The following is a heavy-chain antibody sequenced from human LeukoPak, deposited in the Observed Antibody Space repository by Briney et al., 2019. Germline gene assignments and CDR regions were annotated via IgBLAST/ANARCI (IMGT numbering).Heavy chain of an antibody. CDR3: AREGCSSTICYLGAFDI. CDR1: GGSFSGYY. J-gene: IGHJ3*02. CDR2: INHSGST. D-gene: IGHD2-2*01. V-gene: IGHV4-34*01. Sequence: SETLSLTCAVYGGSFSGYYWSWIRQPPGKGLEWIGEINHSGSTNYNPSLKSRVTISVDTSKNQFSLKLSSVTAADTAVYYCAREGCSSTICYLGAFDIWGQGTMVTVSS.